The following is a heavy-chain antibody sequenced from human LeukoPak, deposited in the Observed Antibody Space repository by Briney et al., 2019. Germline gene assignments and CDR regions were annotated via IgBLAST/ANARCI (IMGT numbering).Heavy chain of an antibody. CDR2: IWYDGSNK. D-gene: IGHD3-9*01. J-gene: IGHJ4*02. Sequence: GGSLRLSCAASGFTFSSYTMNWVRQAPGKGLEWVAVIWYDGSNKYYADSVKGRFTISRDNSKNTLYLQMNSLRAEDTAVYYCARELGAGYYREGLDYWGQGTLVTVSS. CDR3: ARELGAGYYREGLDY. V-gene: IGHV3-33*08. CDR1: GFTFSSYT.